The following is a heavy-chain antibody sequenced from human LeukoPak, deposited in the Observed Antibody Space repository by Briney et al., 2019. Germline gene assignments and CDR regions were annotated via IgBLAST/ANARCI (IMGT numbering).Heavy chain of an antibody. Sequence: PSETLSLTCAVYGGSFSGYYWSWIRQPPGKGLEWIGEINHSGSTNYNPSLKSRVTVSLDTSKSQFSLKLSSVTAADTAVYYCARARMIVGGFDVWGQGTMVPVSS. CDR2: INHSGST. CDR1: GGSFSGYY. J-gene: IGHJ3*01. CDR3: ARARMIVGGFDV. D-gene: IGHD3-22*01. V-gene: IGHV4-34*01.